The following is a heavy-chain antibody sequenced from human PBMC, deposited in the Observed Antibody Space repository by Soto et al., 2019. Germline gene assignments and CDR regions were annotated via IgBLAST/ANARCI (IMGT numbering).Heavy chain of an antibody. CDR3: ARGNDYGHYYFDY. D-gene: IGHD4-17*01. J-gene: IGHJ4*02. V-gene: IGHV4-59*01. CDR1: GGSMSSYY. Sequence: SETLSLTCTVSGGSMSSYYWSWIRQPPGKGLEWIGYIYYTGNTNYNPSLKSRVTISVDTSKNQFSLKLSSVTAADTAVYYCARGNDYGHYYFDYLGQGNLVTVSS. CDR2: IYYTGNT.